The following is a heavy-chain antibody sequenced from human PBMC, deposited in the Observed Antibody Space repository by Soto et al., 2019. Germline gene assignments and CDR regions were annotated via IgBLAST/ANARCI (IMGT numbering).Heavy chain of an antibody. CDR1: GSTISRYN. V-gene: IGHV3-30*04. CDR3: VAFSDVD. Sequence: QVQLVESGGGVVQPGRSLRLVCAASGSTISRYNMHWVRQAPGKGLQWVAGISSDGTYIRYVDSVRGRFTISRDSSQNTLSLQMNSLRPEDTARYYCVAFSDVDWGQGTLVTVSS. J-gene: IGHJ4*02. D-gene: IGHD2-21*02. CDR2: ISSDGTYI.